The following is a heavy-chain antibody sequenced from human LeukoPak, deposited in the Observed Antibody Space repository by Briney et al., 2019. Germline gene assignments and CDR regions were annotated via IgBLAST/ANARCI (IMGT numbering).Heavy chain of an antibody. CDR3: ARGGYYGSGSYYNGGGYYGMDV. V-gene: IGHV3-30*03. J-gene: IGHJ6*02. D-gene: IGHD3-10*01. Sequence: GGSLRLSCAASGFTFSGYGMHWVRQAPGKGLEWVAVISYDGNNKYYADSVKGRFTISRDNSKNTLYLQMNSLRAEDTAVYYCARGGYYGSGSYYNGGGYYGMDVWGQGTTVTVSS. CDR1: GFTFSGYG. CDR2: ISYDGNNK.